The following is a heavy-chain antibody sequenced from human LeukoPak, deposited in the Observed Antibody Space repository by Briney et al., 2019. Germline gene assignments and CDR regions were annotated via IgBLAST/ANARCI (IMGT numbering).Heavy chain of an antibody. D-gene: IGHD3-22*01. V-gene: IGHV4-34*12. CDR2: IFYSGST. CDR1: GGSFSGYY. J-gene: IGHJ3*02. CDR3: AKSNGYGLIDI. Sequence: SETLSLTCAVYGGSFSGYYWSWVRQPPGKALEWIGDIFYSGSTYYSPSLKSRVTISLDTSRNQFSLKLNSVTAADTAVYYCAKSNGYGLIDIWGQGTMVTVSS.